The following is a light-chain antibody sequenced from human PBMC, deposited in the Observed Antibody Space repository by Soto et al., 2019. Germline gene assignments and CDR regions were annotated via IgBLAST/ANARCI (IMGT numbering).Light chain of an antibody. CDR1: QSVNNNF. V-gene: IGKV3-20*01. Sequence: EIVLTQSPGTLSLSPGERATLSCRASQSVNNNFLAWYQQNPGQAPRLLIYAASSRATGIPDRISGSGSGTDFTLTISRLESEDFAVYYCQQYGSPPYTFGQGTKLEIK. J-gene: IGKJ2*01. CDR3: QQYGSPPYT. CDR2: AAS.